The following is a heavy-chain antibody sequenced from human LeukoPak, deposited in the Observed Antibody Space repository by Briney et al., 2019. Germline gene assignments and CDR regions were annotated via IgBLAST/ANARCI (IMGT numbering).Heavy chain of an antibody. CDR2: IRGNNGDT. J-gene: IGHJ4*02. CDR1: GYTFTGYY. CDR3: ARVDLLTGYYFFDY. V-gene: IGHV1-18*04. D-gene: IGHD3-9*01. Sequence: ASVKVSCKASGYTFTGYYMHWVRQAPGQGLEWVGWIRGNNGDTNYAQKFQGRVIMTTDTSTSTAYMELRSLRSDETAVYYCARVDLLTGYYFFDYWGQGTLVTVSS.